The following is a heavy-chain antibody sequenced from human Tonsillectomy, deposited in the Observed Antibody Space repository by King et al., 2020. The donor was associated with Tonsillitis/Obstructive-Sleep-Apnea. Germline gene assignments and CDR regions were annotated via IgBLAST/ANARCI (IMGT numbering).Heavy chain of an antibody. CDR2: ISSNGGST. Sequence: VQLVESGEGLVQPGGSLRLSCAASGFTFSSYAMHWVRQAPGKGLEYVSAISSNGGSTYYVDSVKGRFTISRDNSKNTLYLQMGSLRAEDMAVYYCARGRAYYRNYGGYFDYWGPGTLVTVSS. D-gene: IGHD4-11*01. J-gene: IGHJ4*02. CDR1: GFTFSSYA. V-gene: IGHV3-64*02. CDR3: ARGRAYYRNYGGYFDY.